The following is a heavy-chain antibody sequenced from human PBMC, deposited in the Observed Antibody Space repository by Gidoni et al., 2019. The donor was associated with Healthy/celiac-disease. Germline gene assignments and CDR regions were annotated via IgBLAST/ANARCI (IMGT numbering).Heavy chain of an antibody. Sequence: QLQLQESGPGLVKPSETLSLTCTVSGGSISSSSYYWGWIRQPPGKGLEWIGSIYYSGSTYYNPSLKSRVTISVDTSKNQFSLKLSSVTAADTAVYYCARIYGDPREWFDPWGQGTLVTVSS. D-gene: IGHD4-17*01. V-gene: IGHV4-39*07. J-gene: IGHJ5*02. CDR3: ARIYGDPREWFDP. CDR1: GGSISSSSYY. CDR2: IYYSGST.